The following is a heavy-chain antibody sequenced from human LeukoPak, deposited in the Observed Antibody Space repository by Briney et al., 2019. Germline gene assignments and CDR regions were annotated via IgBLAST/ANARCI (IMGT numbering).Heavy chain of an antibody. CDR1: GYTFTSYD. CDR2: MNPNSGNT. D-gene: IGHD1-26*01. Sequence: ASVKVSCKASGYTFTSYDINWVRQATGQGLEWMGWMNPNSGNTGYAQKFQGRVTMTRDMSTSTVYMELSSLRSEDTAVYYCAGTWELLGFRWFDPWGQGTLVTVSS. J-gene: IGHJ5*02. CDR3: AGTWELLGFRWFDP. V-gene: IGHV1-8*01.